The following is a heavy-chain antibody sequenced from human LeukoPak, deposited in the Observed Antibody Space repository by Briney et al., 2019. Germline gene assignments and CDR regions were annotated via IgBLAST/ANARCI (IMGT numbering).Heavy chain of an antibody. D-gene: IGHD2-2*01. Sequence: SETLSLTCAVSGGSISSSNWWSWVRQPPGKGLEWIGEIYHSGSTNYNPSLKSRVTISVDTSKNQFSLKLSSVTAADTAVYYCARRGLYSDIVVVPAATGNWFDPWGQGTLVTVSS. CDR1: GGSISSSNW. V-gene: IGHV4-4*02. J-gene: IGHJ5*02. CDR3: ARRGLYSDIVVVPAATGNWFDP. CDR2: IYHSGST.